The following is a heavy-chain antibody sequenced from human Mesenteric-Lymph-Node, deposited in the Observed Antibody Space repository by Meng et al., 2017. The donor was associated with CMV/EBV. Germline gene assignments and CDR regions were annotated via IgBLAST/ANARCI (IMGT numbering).Heavy chain of an antibody. V-gene: IGHV1-18*01. CDR1: GFTFDGYG. CDR2: ISAFNGNP. Sequence: GESLKISCAASGFTFDGYGMSWVRQAPGQGLEWMGWISAFNGNPTYAEKFQGRVTVTIDKSTITADMELRSLRSEDTAVYYCARGPDYRYCSSTSCPIMDVWGQGTTVTVSS. D-gene: IGHD2-2*01. J-gene: IGHJ6*02. CDR3: ARGPDYRYCSSTSCPIMDV.